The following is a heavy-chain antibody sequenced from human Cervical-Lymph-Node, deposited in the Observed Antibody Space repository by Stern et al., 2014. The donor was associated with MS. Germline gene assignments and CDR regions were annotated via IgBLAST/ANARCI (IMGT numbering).Heavy chain of an antibody. Sequence: VHLVEFGAEVTKPGSSVKVSCKASGGTFSSYTIGWVRQAPGQGLEWMGGIIPMFGMANYAEKFQGRVTITADESTSTAYMDLSTLRSEDTAVYYCARATSDYIWGSYRYLDYWGQGTQVTVSS. V-gene: IGHV1-69*01. CDR2: IIPMFGMA. J-gene: IGHJ4*02. CDR3: ARATSDYIWGSYRYLDY. CDR1: GGTFSSYT. D-gene: IGHD3-16*02.